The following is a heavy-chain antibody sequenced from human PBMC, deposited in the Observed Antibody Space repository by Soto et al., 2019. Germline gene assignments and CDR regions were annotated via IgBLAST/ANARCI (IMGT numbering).Heavy chain of an antibody. D-gene: IGHD1-26*01. CDR1: GGSISSGGYY. V-gene: IGHV4-31*03. J-gene: IGHJ4*02. CDR3: ARHSFSYSGSSFDY. Sequence: ASETLSLTCTVSGGSISSGGYYWSWIRQHPGKGLEWIGYIYYSGSTYYNPSLKSRVTISVDTSKNQFSLKLGSVTAADTAVYYCARHSFSYSGSSFDYWGQGTLVTVSS. CDR2: IYYSGST.